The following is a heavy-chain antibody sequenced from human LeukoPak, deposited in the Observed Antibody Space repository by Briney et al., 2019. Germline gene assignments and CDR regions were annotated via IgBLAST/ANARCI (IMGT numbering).Heavy chain of an antibody. V-gene: IGHV3-21*04. CDR2: ISGNSDHI. D-gene: IGHD3-10*01. J-gene: IGHJ4*02. CDR1: GFTFSSYT. Sequence: KPGGSLRLSCVASGFTFSSYTMNWVRQAPGKGLEWVSSISGNSDHIYYTDSVKGRFTISRDNSKNTLYLQMNSLRAEDTAVYYCAKALRGVIVFDYWGQGTLVTVSS. CDR3: AKALRGVIVFDY.